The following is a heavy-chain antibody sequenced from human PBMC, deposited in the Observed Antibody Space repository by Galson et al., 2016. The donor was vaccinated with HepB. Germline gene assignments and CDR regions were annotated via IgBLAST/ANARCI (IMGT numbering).Heavy chain of an antibody. Sequence: SLRLSCAASGFTFSNYAMSWVRQAPGKGLEDVSSISMSGGSRDYAESVKGRFTIYRDNSRSTLFPQMNSLRAEDTGVYYCVRGSTAPDVWGKGTTVTVSS. V-gene: IGHV3-23*01. CDR1: GFTFSNYA. CDR3: VRGSTAPDV. D-gene: IGHD3-16*01. CDR2: ISMSGGSR. J-gene: IGHJ6*04.